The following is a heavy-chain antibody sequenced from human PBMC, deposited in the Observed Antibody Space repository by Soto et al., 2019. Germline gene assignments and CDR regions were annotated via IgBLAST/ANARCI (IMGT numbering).Heavy chain of an antibody. J-gene: IGHJ6*02. CDR3: AREDSDRETGLVPAAIAGMHV. Sequence: SSVKVSCKASGGTFSRYIITWVRQAPGHGLEWIGRIIPIFGIASYAQKFQGRVTITADESTSTAYMELSSLRSDDTAVYYCAREDSDRETGLVPAAIAGMHVWGQ. CDR1: GGTFSRYI. D-gene: IGHD2-2*01. V-gene: IGHV1-69*13. CDR2: IIPIFGIA.